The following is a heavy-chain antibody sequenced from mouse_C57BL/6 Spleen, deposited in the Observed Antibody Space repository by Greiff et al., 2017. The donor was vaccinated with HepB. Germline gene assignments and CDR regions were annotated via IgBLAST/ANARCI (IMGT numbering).Heavy chain of an antibody. CDR3: ARDDPYYDYEAWFAY. J-gene: IGHJ3*01. CDR1: GFTFSSYA. V-gene: IGHV5-4*01. Sequence: EVQGVESGGGLVKPGGSLKLSCAASGFTFSSYAMSWVHQTPEKRLEWVATISDGGSYTYYPDNVKGRFTISRDNAKNNLYLQMSHLKSEDTAMYYCARDDPYYDYEAWFAYWGQGTLVTVSA. CDR2: ISDGGSYT. D-gene: IGHD2-4*01.